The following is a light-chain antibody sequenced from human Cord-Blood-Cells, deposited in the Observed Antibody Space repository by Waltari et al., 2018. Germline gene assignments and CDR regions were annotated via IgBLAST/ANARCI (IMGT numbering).Light chain of an antibody. J-gene: IGKJ1*01. V-gene: IGKV1-5*03. CDR2: KAS. Sequence: DIHMTPSPSTLSASVGDRVTITCRASQSISSWWAWYQQKPGKAPKLLIYKASSLESGVPSRFSGSGSGTEFTLTISSLQPDDFATYYCQQYNSYSPWTFGQGTKVEIK. CDR3: QQYNSYSPWT. CDR1: QSISSW.